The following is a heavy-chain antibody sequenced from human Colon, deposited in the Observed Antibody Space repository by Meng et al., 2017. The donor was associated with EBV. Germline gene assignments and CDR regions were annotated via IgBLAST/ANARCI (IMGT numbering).Heavy chain of an antibody. V-gene: IGHV4-34*12. CDR3: ARRTTVNLRSFDS. D-gene: IGHD4-17*01. J-gene: IGHJ4*02. CDR2: IIHSGST. CDR1: GGAFSGYY. Sequence: QGQMQLWGAGLLTPSATLSLTFAGAGGAFSGYYWCWIRQAPGKGLEWIGEIIHSGSTKFNPSLESRVSISVDTSENQVSLKLTSVTAADTAVYYCARRTTVNLRSFDSWGQGTLVTVSS.